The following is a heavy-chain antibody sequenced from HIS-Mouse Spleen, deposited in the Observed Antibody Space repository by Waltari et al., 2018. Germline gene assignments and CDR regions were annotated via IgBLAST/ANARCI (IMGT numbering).Heavy chain of an antibody. CDR1: GFPFSSYG. V-gene: IGHV3-30*18. CDR3: AKASSGWLDY. D-gene: IGHD6-19*01. J-gene: IGHJ4*02. CDR2: ISYDGSNK. Sequence: QVQLVELGGGVVQPGRSVRLSCAASGFPFSSYGLPWVRQAPGKGLEWVAVISYDGSNKYYADSVKGRFTISRDNSKNTLYLQMNSLRAEDTAVYYCAKASSGWLDYWGQGTLVTVSS.